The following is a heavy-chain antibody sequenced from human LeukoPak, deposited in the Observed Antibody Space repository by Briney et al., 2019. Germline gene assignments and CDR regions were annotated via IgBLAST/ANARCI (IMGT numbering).Heavy chain of an antibody. D-gene: IGHD6-13*01. Sequence: GGSLRLSCAASGFTFSSYAMSWVRQAPGKGREWVSAISGSGGSTYYADSVKGRFTISRDNSKNTLYLQMNSLRAEDTAVYYCAKPRGSSSSPPDAFDIWGQGTMVTVSS. V-gene: IGHV3-23*01. CDR3: AKPRGSSSSPPDAFDI. J-gene: IGHJ3*02. CDR2: ISGSGGST. CDR1: GFTFSSYA.